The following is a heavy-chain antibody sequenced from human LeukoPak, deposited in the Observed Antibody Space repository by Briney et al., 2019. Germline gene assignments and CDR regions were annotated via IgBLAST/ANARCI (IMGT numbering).Heavy chain of an antibody. CDR2: INHSGST. CDR3: ARVGGWFDAFDI. CDR1: GGSFSGYY. V-gene: IGHV4-34*01. Sequence: RSSETLSLTCAVYGGSFSGYYWSWIRQPPGKGLEWIGEINHSGSTNYNPSLKSRVTISVDTSKNQFSLKLSSVTAADTAVYYCARVGGWFDAFDIWGQGTMVIVSS. D-gene: IGHD3-10*01. J-gene: IGHJ3*02.